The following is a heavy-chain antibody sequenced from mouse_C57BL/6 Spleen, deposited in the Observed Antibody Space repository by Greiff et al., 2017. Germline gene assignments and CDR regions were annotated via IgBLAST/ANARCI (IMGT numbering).Heavy chain of an antibody. CDR3: ARHEGDYDCCSDRGLDY. CDR1: GYTFTEYT. V-gene: IGHV1-62-2*01. J-gene: IGHJ2*01. CDR2: FYPGSGSI. Sequence: QVQLQQSGAELVKPGASVKLSCKASGYTFTEYTIHWVKQRSGQGLEWIGWFYPGSGSIKYNEKFKDKATLTADKSSSTVYMELSRLTSEESAVYLCARHEGDYDCCSDRGLDYWGQGTTLTVSS. D-gene: IGHD2-4*01.